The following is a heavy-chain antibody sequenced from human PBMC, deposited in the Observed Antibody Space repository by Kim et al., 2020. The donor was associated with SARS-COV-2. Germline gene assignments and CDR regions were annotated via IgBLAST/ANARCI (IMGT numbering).Heavy chain of an antibody. CDR3: ARLLGSSWFIWDYYGMDV. J-gene: IGHJ6*02. V-gene: IGHV6-1*01. D-gene: IGHD6-13*01. CDR1: GDSVSSNSAA. Sequence: SQTLSLPCAISGDSVSSNSAAWNWIRQSPSRGLEWLGRTYYRSKWYNDYAVSVKSRITINPDTSKNQFSLQLNSVTPEDTAVYYCARLLGSSWFIWDYYGMDVWGQGTTVTVSS. CDR2: TYYRSKWYN.